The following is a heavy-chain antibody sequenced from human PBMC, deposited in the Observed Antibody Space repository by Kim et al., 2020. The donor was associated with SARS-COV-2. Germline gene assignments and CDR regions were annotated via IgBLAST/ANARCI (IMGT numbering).Heavy chain of an antibody. D-gene: IGHD6-13*01. Sequence: YAVSVKSRITINPDTSKNQFSLQLNSVTPEDTAVYYCARAGYSSSWYDYWGQGTLVTVSS. J-gene: IGHJ4*02. V-gene: IGHV6-1*01. CDR3: ARAGYSSSWYDY.